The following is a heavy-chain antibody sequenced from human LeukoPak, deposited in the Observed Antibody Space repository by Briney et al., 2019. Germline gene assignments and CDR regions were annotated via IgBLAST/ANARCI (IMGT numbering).Heavy chain of an antibody. J-gene: IGHJ4*02. CDR1: GFTFRRSW. CDR3: ASPRKGY. CDR2: INEDGSQK. Sequence: GSLRLSCAASGFTFRRSWLSWVRPAPGAGLEWVANINEDGSQKYYVDSVKGRFTISRDNAKSSLYLQMNSLRAEDTAVYYCASPRKGYLGQGTLVTVSS. V-gene: IGHV3-7*01.